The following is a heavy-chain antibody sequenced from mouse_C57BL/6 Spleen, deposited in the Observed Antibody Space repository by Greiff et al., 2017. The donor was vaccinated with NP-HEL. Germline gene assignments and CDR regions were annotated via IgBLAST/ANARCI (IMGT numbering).Heavy chain of an antibody. J-gene: IGHJ4*01. Sequence: QVQLQQSGPELVKPGASVKISCKASGYAFSSSWMNWVKQRPGKGLEWIGRIYPGDGDTNYNGKFKGKATLTADKSSSTAYMQLSSLTSEDSAVYFCAKSYWGYAMDYWGQGTSVTVSS. D-gene: IGHD1-1*01. V-gene: IGHV1-82*01. CDR1: GYAFSSSW. CDR3: AKSYWGYAMDY. CDR2: IYPGDGDT.